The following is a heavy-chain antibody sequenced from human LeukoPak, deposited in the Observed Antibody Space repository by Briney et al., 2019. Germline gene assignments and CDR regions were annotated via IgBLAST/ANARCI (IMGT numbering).Heavy chain of an antibody. CDR3: ARGEYGSGSYHIDY. V-gene: IGHV3-11*06. CDR1: GFTFSDYF. Sequence: GGSLRLSCAASGFTFSDYFMSWIRQAPGKGLEWVSYISSSSSYIYYADSVKGRFTISRDNAKNSLYLQMNSLRAEDTAVYYCARGEYGSGSYHIDYWGQGTLVTVSS. D-gene: IGHD3-10*01. J-gene: IGHJ4*02. CDR2: ISSSSSYI.